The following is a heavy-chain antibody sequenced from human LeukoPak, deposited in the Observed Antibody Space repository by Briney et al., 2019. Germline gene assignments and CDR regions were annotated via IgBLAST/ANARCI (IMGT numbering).Heavy chain of an antibody. D-gene: IGHD5-18*01. CDR1: AGSLSGYY. CDR2: INHCGLT. J-gene: IGHJ6*03. Sequence: PETLSLTXAVYAGSLSGYYWSWIRQPPGKRLEWIGEINHCGLTNYKPSLKSRVTISVDTSKNQFSLQLSSVTAADTAVFYCARGGNGYSYPRGYYDYMDVWGKGATVTVSS. V-gene: IGHV4-34*01. CDR3: ARGGNGYSYPRGYYDYMDV.